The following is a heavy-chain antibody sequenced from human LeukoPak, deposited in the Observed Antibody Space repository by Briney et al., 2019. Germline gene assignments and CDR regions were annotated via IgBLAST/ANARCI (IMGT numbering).Heavy chain of an antibody. CDR2: INPSGGST. V-gene: IGHV1-46*01. J-gene: IGHJ4*02. CDR3: ARVDCSGGSCYSNY. CDR1: GYTFTSYY. Sequence: ASVKVSCKASGYTFTSYYMHWVLQAPGQGLEWMGIINPSGGSTSYAQKFQRRVSLTRDMPTSTVYMELSRLRSEDTAVYYCARVDCSGGSCYSNYWGQGTLVTVSS. D-gene: IGHD2-15*01.